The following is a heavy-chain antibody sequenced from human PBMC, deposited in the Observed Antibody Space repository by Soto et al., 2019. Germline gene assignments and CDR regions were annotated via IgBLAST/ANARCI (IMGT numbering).Heavy chain of an antibody. Sequence: PSETLSLTCAVYGGSFSGYYWSWIRQPPGKGLEWIGEINHSGSTNYNPSLKSRVTISVDTSKNQFSLKLSSVTAADTAVYYCARGMPAEVVPAVNFDYWGKGTLVTVSS. V-gene: IGHV4-34*01. J-gene: IGHJ4*02. D-gene: IGHD2-2*01. CDR3: ARGMPAEVVPAVNFDY. CDR1: GGSFSGYY. CDR2: INHSGST.